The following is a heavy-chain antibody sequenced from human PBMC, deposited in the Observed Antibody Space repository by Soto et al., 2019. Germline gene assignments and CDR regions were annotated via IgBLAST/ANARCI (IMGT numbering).Heavy chain of an antibody. Sequence: PSGTLSLTFTVSDGSISSGGYYWSWIRQHPGKGLEWIGYIYYSGSTYYNPSLKSRVTISVDTSSNQFSLKLSSVTAADTAIYYCARSAIAATGGLDYWGQGTLVTVSS. V-gene: IGHV4-31*03. J-gene: IGHJ4*02. CDR1: DGSISSGGYY. CDR3: ARSAIAATGGLDY. CDR2: IYYSGST. D-gene: IGHD6-13*01.